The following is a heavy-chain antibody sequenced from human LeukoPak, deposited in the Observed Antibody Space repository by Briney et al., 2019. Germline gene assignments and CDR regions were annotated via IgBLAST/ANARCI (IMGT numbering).Heavy chain of an antibody. V-gene: IGHV1-46*01. Sequence: ASVKVSCKASGYTFTSYYMHWVRQAPGQGLEWMGIINPSGGSTSYAQKFQGRVTMTRDTSTSTVYMELSSLRSEDTAVYYCARDRGIVVVTSPNWFDPWGQGTLVTVSS. D-gene: IGHD3-22*01. CDR3: ARDRGIVVVTSPNWFDP. CDR2: INPSGGST. CDR1: GYTFTSYY. J-gene: IGHJ5*02.